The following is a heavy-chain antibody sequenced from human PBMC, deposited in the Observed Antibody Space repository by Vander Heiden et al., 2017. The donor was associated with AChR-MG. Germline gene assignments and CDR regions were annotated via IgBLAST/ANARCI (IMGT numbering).Heavy chain of an antibody. V-gene: IGHV1-69*01. CDR3: AREVHI. Sequence: QVQLVQSGAEVKKPGSSVKVSCKASGGTISTYTMSWVRQAPGQGLEWMGGITPLTGTVHYAQKFEGRVTITADDTTKTVYMTLASLRPDDTAIYFCAREVHIWGQGTQVTVSS. J-gene: IGHJ4*02. D-gene: IGHD3-10*01. CDR1: GGTISTYT. CDR2: ITPLTGTV.